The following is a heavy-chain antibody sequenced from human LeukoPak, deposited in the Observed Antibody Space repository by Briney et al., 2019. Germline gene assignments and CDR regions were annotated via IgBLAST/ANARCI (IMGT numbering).Heavy chain of an antibody. V-gene: IGHV3-21*01. J-gene: IGHJ4*02. CDR2: ISSSSYI. CDR3: ARDRTFDY. Sequence: GGSLRLSCAASGFTFGSYGLNWVRQAPGKGLEWVSSISSSSYIYYADSVKGRFTISRDNAKNSLYLQMNSLRAEDTAVYYCARDRTFDYWGQGTLVTVSS. CDR1: GFTFGSYG.